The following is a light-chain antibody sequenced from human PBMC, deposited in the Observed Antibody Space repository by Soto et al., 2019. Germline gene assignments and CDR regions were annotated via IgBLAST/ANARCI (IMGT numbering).Light chain of an antibody. Sequence: EIVLTQSPGTLSLSVGDRATLSCRDSQTVPSKSLAWYQQKPGQAPWLLISGASSRATGIPERFSGSGSGTDFSLTISRLEPEDVAVYYCQHYCYSPLTFGRGTKVEIK. V-gene: IGKV3-20*01. CDR1: QTVPSKS. J-gene: IGKJ4*01. CDR2: GAS. CDR3: QHYCYSPLT.